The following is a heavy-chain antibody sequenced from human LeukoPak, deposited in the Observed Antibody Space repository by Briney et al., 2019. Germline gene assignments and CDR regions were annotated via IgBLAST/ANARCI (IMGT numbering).Heavy chain of an antibody. V-gene: IGHV4-4*02. CDR3: AREIGTAGRFGEFFDY. D-gene: IGHD3-10*01. CDR1: GGSISSSNR. CDR2: IYHSGST. J-gene: IGHJ4*02. Sequence: SETLSLTCAVSGGSISSSNRWSWVRQPPGKGLEWIGEIYHSGSTNYNPSLKSRVTISVDKSKNQFSLKLSSVTAADTAVYYCAREIGTAGRFGEFFDYWGQGTLVTVSS.